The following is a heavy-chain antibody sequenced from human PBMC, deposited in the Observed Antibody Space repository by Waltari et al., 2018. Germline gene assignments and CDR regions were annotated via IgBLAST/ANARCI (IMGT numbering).Heavy chain of an antibody. CDR3: AQITALGY. Sequence: EVQLLESGGGLVQPGGSLRLSCAASGFTFSTYARGWVRQAPGKGLEWVSAISGSGGSTYYADSVKGRFTISRDNSKNTLYLQMNSLRAEDTAVYYCAQITALGYWGQGTLVTVSS. J-gene: IGHJ4*02. D-gene: IGHD3-16*01. CDR2: ISGSGGST. CDR1: GFTFSTYA. V-gene: IGHV3-23*01.